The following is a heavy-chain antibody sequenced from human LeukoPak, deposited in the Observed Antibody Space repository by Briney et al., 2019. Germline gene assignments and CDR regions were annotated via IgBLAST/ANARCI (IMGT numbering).Heavy chain of an antibody. D-gene: IGHD2-2*01. Sequence: ASVKVSCKASGYIFTSYGISWVRQAPGQGLEWMGWSSYNGNTNYAQNLQGRVTMTTDTSTSTAYMELRSLRSDDTAVYYCARDSLMPPARSLDYWGQGTLVTVSS. V-gene: IGHV1-18*01. CDR2: SSYNGNT. CDR1: GYIFTSYG. CDR3: ARDSLMPPARSLDY. J-gene: IGHJ4*02.